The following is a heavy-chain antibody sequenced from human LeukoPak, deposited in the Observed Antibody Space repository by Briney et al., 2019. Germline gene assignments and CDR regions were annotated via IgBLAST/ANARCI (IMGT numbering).Heavy chain of an antibody. J-gene: IGHJ5*02. CDR3: ARDLAPEQQLAPDSTNWFDP. V-gene: IGHV1-69*05. CDR2: IIPIFGTA. CDR1: GGTFSSYA. Sequence: SVKVSCKASGGTFSSYAISWVRQAPGQGLERMGRIIPIFGTANYAQKFQGRVTITTDESTSTAYMELSSLRSEDTAVYYCARDLAPEQQLAPDSTNWFDPWGQGTLVTVSS. D-gene: IGHD6-13*01.